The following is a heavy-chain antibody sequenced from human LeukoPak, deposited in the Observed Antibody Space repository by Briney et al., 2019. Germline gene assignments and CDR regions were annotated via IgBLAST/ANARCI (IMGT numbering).Heavy chain of an antibody. Sequence: SETLSLTCTVSGGSISSYYWSWIRQPPGKGLEWIGYIYYSGSTNYNPSLKSRVTISVDTSKNQFSLELSSVTAADTAVYYCARATTYYDILTGYYPYGWFDPWGQGTLVTVSS. CDR2: IYYSGST. CDR1: GGSISSYY. V-gene: IGHV4-59*01. J-gene: IGHJ5*02. D-gene: IGHD3-9*01. CDR3: ARATTYYDILTGYYPYGWFDP.